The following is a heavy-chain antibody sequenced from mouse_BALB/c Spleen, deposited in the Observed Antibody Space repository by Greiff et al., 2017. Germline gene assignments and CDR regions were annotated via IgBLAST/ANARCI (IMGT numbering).Heavy chain of an antibody. CDR3: VRDRATGRYAMDY. D-gene: IGHD3-1*01. V-gene: IGHV2-9-2*01. Sequence: QVQLKESGPGLVAPSQSLSITCTVSGFSLTSYDISWIRQPPGKGLEWLGVIWTGGGTNYNSAFMSRLSISKDNSKSQVFLKMNSLQTDDTAIYYCVRDRATGRYAMDYWGQGTSVTVSS. J-gene: IGHJ4*01. CDR2: IWTGGGT. CDR1: GFSLTSYD.